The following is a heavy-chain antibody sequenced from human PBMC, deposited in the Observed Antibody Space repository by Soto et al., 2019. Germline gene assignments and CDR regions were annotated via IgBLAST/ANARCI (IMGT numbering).Heavy chain of an antibody. V-gene: IGHV3-11*01. D-gene: IGHD6-19*01. J-gene: IGHJ4*02. CDR1: GFTFSDYY. CDR2: ISSGGSTI. Sequence: GGSLRLSCAASGFTFSDYYMSWIRQAPGKGLEWVSYISSGGSTIYYADSVKGRFTISRDNAKNSLYLQMNSLRAEDTAVYYCARDKGKYSSGWYPLQDWGQGTLVTVSS. CDR3: ARDKGKYSSGWYPLQD.